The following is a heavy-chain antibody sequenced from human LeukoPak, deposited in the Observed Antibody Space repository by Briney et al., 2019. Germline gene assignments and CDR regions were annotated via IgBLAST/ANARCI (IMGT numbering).Heavy chain of an antibody. D-gene: IGHD2-8*01. CDR2: IKQDGSEK. CDR1: GFTFSSYW. V-gene: IGHV3-7*01. CDR3: ARVEGDIVLMVNDYYFDY. Sequence: PGGSLRLSCAASGFTFSSYWMSCVRQAPGKGLEWVANIKQDGSEKYYVDSVKGRFTISRDNAKNSLYLQMNSLRAEDTAVYYCARVEGDIVLMVNDYYFDYWGQGTLVTVSS. J-gene: IGHJ4*02.